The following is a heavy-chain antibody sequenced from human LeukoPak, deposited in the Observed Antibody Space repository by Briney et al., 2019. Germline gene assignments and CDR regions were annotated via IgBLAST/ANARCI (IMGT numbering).Heavy chain of an antibody. Sequence: KTSETLSLTCAVYGGSFSGYYWSWIRQPPGKGLEWIGEINHSGSTNYNPSLKSRVTISVDTSKNQFSLKLSSVTAADTAVYYCARPYYYGSGSYYNTPWDDAFDIWGQGTMVTVSS. CDR2: INHSGST. J-gene: IGHJ3*02. V-gene: IGHV4-34*01. CDR1: GGSFSGYY. D-gene: IGHD3-10*01. CDR3: ARPYYYGSGSYYNTPWDDAFDI.